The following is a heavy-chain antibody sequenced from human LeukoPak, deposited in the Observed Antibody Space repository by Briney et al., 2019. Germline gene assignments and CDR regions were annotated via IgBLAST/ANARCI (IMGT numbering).Heavy chain of an antibody. J-gene: IGHJ4*03. CDR1: GYTFTSYY. CDR2: INPSGGST. Sequence: ASVKDSFMSSGYTFTSYYMHWVRQAPGQGLEWMGIINPSGGSTSYAQKFQGRVTMTSDRSTSTVYMELSSLRSEDTAVYYCARVMSGYDSSGYSSKMFDYWGAGTLVTVSS. D-gene: IGHD3-22*01. V-gene: IGHV1-46*01. CDR3: ARVMSGYDSSGYSSKMFDY.